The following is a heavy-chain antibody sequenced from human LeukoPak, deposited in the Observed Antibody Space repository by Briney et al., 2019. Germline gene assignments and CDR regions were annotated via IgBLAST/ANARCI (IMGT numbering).Heavy chain of an antibody. J-gene: IGHJ5*02. CDR3: ARTYSSGWTGGNNWFDP. V-gene: IGHV6-1*01. Sequence: SQTPSLTCAISGDSVSSNSAAWNWIRQSPSRGLEWLGRTYYRSKWYNDYAVSVKSRITINPDTSKNQFSLRLNSVTPEDTAVYYCARTYSSGWTGGNNWFDPWGQGTLVTVSS. D-gene: IGHD6-19*01. CDR2: TYYRSKWYN. CDR1: GDSVSSNSAA.